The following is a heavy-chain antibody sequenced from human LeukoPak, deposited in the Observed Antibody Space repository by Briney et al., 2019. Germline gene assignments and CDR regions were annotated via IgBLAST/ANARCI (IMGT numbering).Heavy chain of an antibody. D-gene: IGHD3-22*01. CDR2: IRSKANSYAT. CDR3: AREQDYYDSSGYYYVGRTYYFDY. CDR1: GFTFSGSA. Sequence: GSLRLSCAASGFTFSGSAMHWVRQASGKGLEWVGRIRSKANSYATAYAASVKGRFTISRDDSKNTAYLQMNSLKTEDTAVYYCAREQDYYDSSGYYYVGRTYYFDYWGQGTLVTVSS. J-gene: IGHJ4*02. V-gene: IGHV3-73*01.